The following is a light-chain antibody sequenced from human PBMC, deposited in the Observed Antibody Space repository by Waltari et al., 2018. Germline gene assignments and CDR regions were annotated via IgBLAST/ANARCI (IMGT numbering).Light chain of an antibody. Sequence: SSELTQDPAVSVALGQTVRTTCQGDSLRSYYASWYQQKPGQAPVLVIYGKNNRPSGLPDRVSGCSSGKTASLTITGAQAEDEADYYCNARDSSGNHLVFG. CDR2: GKN. CDR1: SLRSYY. V-gene: IGLV3-19*01. J-gene: IGLJ2*01. CDR3: NARDSSGNHLV.